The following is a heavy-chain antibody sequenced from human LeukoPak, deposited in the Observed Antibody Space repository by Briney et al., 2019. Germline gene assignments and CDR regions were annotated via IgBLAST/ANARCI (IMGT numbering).Heavy chain of an antibody. CDR3: LREFRFLARLREPP. D-gene: IGHD3-3*01. V-gene: IGHV1-2*02. CDR1: VYTFTDYY. Sequence: ASVTVSYMSSVYTFTDYYMHWVRQAPGQGGEWMGWINPNSGGTNYAQKFQGRVTMTRDTANSTAYMEVPRLRSDDTAVYSCLREFRFLARLREPPWGQGTLVTVSS. J-gene: IGHJ5*02. CDR2: INPNSGGT.